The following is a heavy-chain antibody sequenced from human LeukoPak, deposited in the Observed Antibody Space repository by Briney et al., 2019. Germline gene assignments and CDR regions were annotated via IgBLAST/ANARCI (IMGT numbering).Heavy chain of an antibody. CDR3: AKVGATSYHYYYMDV. J-gene: IGHJ6*03. D-gene: IGHD1-26*01. V-gene: IGHV3-30*18. CDR2: ISYDGSNK. Sequence: GGSLRLSCAASGFTFSSYGMHWVRQAPGKGLEWVAVISYDGSNKYYADSVKGRFTISRDNSKNTLYLQMNSLRAEDTAVYYCAKVGATSYHYYYMDVWGKGTTVTVSS. CDR1: GFTFSSYG.